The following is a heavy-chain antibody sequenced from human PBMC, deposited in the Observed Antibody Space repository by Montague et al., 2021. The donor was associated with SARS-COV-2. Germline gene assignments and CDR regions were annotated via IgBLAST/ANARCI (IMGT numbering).Heavy chain of an antibody. CDR2: IYYSGST. CDR3: ARGGTIFGVVTFPFDY. CDR1: GGSISSYY. J-gene: IGHJ4*02. Sequence: SETLSLTCTVSGGSISSYYWSWIRQHPGKGLEWIGYIYYSGSTYYNPSLKSRVTISVDTSKNQFSLKLSSVIAADTAVYYCARGGTIFGVVTFPFDYWGQGTLVTVSS. V-gene: IGHV4-59*06. D-gene: IGHD3-3*01.